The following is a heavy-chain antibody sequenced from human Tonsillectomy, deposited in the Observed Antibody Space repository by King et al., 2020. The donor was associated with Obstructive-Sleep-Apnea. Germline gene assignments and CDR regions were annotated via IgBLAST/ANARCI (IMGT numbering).Heavy chain of an antibody. CDR3: ARIRGRFDWLLYYFDY. CDR1: GVSLVNARMV. CDR2: IFSNDEK. V-gene: IGHV2-26*01. D-gene: IGHD3-9*01. Sequence: VTLKESGPVLVKPTGTLTRTGTVSGVSLVNARMVGGWFGQPPGKALWGLAHIFSNDEKPYSTSLKSRLTTSRDTSKSKVVLTMTNMNPVDTAPYYCARIRGRFDWLLYYFDYWGQGTLVTVSS. J-gene: IGHJ4*02.